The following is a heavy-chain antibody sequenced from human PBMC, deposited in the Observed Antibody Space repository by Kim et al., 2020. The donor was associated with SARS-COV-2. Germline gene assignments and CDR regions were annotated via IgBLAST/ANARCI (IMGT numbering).Heavy chain of an antibody. CDR2: IYSGGST. J-gene: IGHJ6*02. D-gene: IGHD6-19*01. CDR3: ARDRRYSSGKHGNYYYGMDV. V-gene: IGHV3-66*01. Sequence: GGSLRLSCAASGFTVSSNYMSWVRQAPGKGLEWVSVIYSGGSTYYADSVKGRFTISRDNSKNTLYLQMNSLRAEDTAVYYCARDRRYSSGKHGNYYYGMDVWGQGTTVTVSS. CDR1: GFTVSSNY.